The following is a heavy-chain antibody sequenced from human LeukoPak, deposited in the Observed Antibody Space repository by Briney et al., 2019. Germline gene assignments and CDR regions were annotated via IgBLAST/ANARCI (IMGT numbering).Heavy chain of an antibody. CDR3: ARVTLGSSSWDPPSY. Sequence: GASVKVSCKASGYTFTGYYMHWVRQAPGQGLEWMGWISPYNDYTDYSQKLQGRVTMTTDTSTSTAYMELRSLRSDDTAVYYCARVTLGSSSWDPPSYWGQGTLVTVSS. CDR2: ISPYNDYT. J-gene: IGHJ4*02. CDR1: GYTFTGYY. D-gene: IGHD6-13*01. V-gene: IGHV1-18*04.